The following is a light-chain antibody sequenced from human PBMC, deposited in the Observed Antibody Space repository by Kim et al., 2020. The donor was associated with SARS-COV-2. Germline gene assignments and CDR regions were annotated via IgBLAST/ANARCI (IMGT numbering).Light chain of an antibody. CDR1: SGSVSTTYY. V-gene: IGLV8-61*01. Sequence: QTVVTQEPSFSVSPGGTVTLTCGLSSGSVSTTYYPSWYQQTPGQAPRTLIYNTNTRSSGVLDRFSGSILGNKAALTITGAQADDESDYYCVLYIGSGIRVFGGGTQLTVL. CDR2: NTN. J-gene: IGLJ3*02. CDR3: VLYIGSGIRV.